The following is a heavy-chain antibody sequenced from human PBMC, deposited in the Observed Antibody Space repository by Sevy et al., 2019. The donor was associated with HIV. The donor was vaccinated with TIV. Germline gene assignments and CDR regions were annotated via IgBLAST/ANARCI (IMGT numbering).Heavy chain of an antibody. V-gene: IGHV3-23*01. D-gene: IGHD1-26*01. J-gene: IGHJ5*01. CDR2: IGSDGGTT. CDR3: AKYIRVCATDCPRWFDS. Sequence: GGSLRLSCAASGFTFASYAMTWVRQAPGKGLEWVSVIGSDGGTTYYADSVKGRFTISRDNSKNTLYLQMNSLRAEDTAVYYCAKYIRVCATDCPRWFDSWGQGTLVTVPQ. CDR1: GFTFASYA.